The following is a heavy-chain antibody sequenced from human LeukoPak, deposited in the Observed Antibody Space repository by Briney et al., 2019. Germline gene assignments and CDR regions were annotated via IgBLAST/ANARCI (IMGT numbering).Heavy chain of an antibody. V-gene: IGHV1-46*01. CDR1: GYTFTSYY. CDR2: INPSGGST. Sequence: ASVKVSCKASGYTFTSYYMHWVRQAPGQGLEWIGIINPSGGSTSYAQKFQGRVTMTRDTSTSTVYMELSSLRSEDTAVYYCARVRRSGRYCSSTSCYGLGYWGQGTLVTVSS. CDR3: ARVRRSGRYCSSTSCYGLGY. D-gene: IGHD2-2*01. J-gene: IGHJ4*02.